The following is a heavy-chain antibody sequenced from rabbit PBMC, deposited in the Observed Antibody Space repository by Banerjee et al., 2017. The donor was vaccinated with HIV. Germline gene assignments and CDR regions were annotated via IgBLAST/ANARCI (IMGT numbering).Heavy chain of an antibody. CDR1: GFSFSSSYW. CDR3: ARENYGDYGDGYFNL. Sequence: QSLEESGGDLVKPGASLTLTCTASGFSFSSSYWICWVRQAPGKGLEWIACIYAGSSGSTYYASWAKGRFTISKTSSTTVTLQMTSLTVADTATYFCARENYGDYGDGYFNLWGQGTLVTVS. D-gene: IGHD2-1*01. V-gene: IGHV1S40*01. J-gene: IGHJ4*01. CDR2: IYAGSSGST.